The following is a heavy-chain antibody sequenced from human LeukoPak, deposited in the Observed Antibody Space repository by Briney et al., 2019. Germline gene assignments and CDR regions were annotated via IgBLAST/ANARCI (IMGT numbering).Heavy chain of an antibody. D-gene: IGHD2-2*01. CDR3: ASLKGVVVPATTDDAFDI. J-gene: IGHJ3*02. CDR2: IIPIFGTA. Sequence: SVKVSCKASGGTFSSYAISWVRQAPGQGLEWMGGIIPIFGTANYAQKFQGRVTITADESTSTAYMELSSLRSEDTAVYYCASLKGVVVPATTDDAFDIWGQGTMVTVSS. V-gene: IGHV1-69*13. CDR1: GGTFSSYA.